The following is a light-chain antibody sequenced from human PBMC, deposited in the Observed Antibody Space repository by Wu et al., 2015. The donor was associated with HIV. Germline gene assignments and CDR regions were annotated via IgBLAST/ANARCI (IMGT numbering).Light chain of an antibody. CDR3: QQFXDDPLSIT. J-gene: IGKJ5*01. CDR1: QGISNF. V-gene: IGKV1-27*01. Sequence: DIQMTQSPSSLSVSVGDRVTITCRASQGISNFLAWYQQKPGKPPKVLIYAASTLQSGVPSRFSGSGSGTDFTLTISSLQPEDVATYFCQQFXDDPLSITFGQGHDWTSN. CDR2: AAS.